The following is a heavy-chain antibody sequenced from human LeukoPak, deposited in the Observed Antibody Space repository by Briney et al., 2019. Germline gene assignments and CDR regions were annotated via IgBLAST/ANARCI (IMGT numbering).Heavy chain of an antibody. CDR2: ISYDGSNK. D-gene: IGHD2-15*01. J-gene: IGHJ5*02. Sequence: PGGSLRLSCAASGFTFSSYAMHWVRQAPGKGLEWVAVISYDGSNKYYADSVKGRFTISRGNSKNTLYLQMNSLRAEDTAVYYCARARCSGGSCYSNNWFDPWGQGTLVTVSS. CDR1: GFTFSSYA. CDR3: ARARCSGGSCYSNNWFDP. V-gene: IGHV3-30*04.